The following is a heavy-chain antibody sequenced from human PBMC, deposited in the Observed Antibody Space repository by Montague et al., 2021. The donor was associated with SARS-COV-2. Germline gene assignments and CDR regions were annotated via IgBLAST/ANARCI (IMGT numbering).Heavy chain of an antibody. CDR3: ARAGYSSSWYGARNWFDP. D-gene: IGHD6-13*01. CDR1: GGSFSGYY. CDR2: INHSRST. Sequence: SETLSLTCAVYGGSFSGYYWSWIRQPPGKGLEWIGEINHSRSTNYNPSLKSRVTISVDTSKNQFSLKLSTVTAADTAVYYCARAGYSSSWYGARNWFDPWGQGTLVTVSS. J-gene: IGHJ5*02. V-gene: IGHV4-34*01.